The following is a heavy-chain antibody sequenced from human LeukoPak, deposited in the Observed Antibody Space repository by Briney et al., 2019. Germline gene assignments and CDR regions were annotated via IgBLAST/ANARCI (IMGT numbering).Heavy chain of an antibody. CDR3: AKDRGHSGGYPLFDY. D-gene: IGHD3-22*01. J-gene: IGHJ4*02. CDR1: GFTFSNYV. CDR2: ISRNSENT. Sequence: GGSLRLSCVASGFTFSNYVMSWVRQAPGKGLEWVSLISRNSENTYYADSVKGRFTISKDDSKNTLYLQMSSLRADDTAIYYCAKDRGHSGGYPLFDYWGQGTLVTVSS. V-gene: IGHV3-23*01.